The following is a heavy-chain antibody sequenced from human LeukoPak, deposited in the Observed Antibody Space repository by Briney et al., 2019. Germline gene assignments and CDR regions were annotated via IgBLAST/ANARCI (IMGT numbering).Heavy chain of an antibody. CDR3: ARGSNWFDP. V-gene: IGHV6-1*01. CDR2: TYYRSKWYN. J-gene: IGHJ5*02. CDR1: GDSVSSNSSA. Sequence: SQTLSLTCAISGDSVSSNSSAWNWISQSPSRGLEWLGKTYYRSKWYNDYAVSVKSRITINPDTSKNQFSLQLNSVTPEDTAVYYCARGSNWFDPWGQGTLVTVSS.